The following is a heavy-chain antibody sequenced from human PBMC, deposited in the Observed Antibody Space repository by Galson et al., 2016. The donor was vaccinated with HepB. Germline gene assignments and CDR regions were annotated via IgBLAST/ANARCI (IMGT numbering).Heavy chain of an antibody. Sequence: SLRLSCAASGFSFSDSYMNWIRQAPGKGLEWVSYISSSGSTIYYADSVKGRFTISRDNARNSLYLQVNSLRDEDTAVYFCARGHQLLWNGLNVWGQGTTVTVSS. CDR2: ISSSGSTI. J-gene: IGHJ6*02. D-gene: IGHD3-10*01. CDR3: ARGHQLLWNGLNV. V-gene: IGHV3-11*01. CDR1: GFSFSDSY.